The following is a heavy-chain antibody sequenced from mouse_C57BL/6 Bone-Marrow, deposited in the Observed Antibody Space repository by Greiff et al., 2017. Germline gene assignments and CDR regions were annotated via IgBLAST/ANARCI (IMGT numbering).Heavy chain of an antibody. D-gene: IGHD1-1*01. J-gene: IGHJ2*01. V-gene: IGHV1-9*01. CDR1: GYTFTGYW. CDR2: ILPGSGST. CDR3: ARCPIYYFGSSYSRDYFDY. Sequence: QVQLKQSGAELMKPGASVKLSCKATGYTFTGYWIEWVKQRPGHGLEWIGEILPGSGSTNYNEKFKGKATFTAATSSNAAYMQLSSLTTEDSAIYYCARCPIYYFGSSYSRDYFDYWGQGTTLTVSS.